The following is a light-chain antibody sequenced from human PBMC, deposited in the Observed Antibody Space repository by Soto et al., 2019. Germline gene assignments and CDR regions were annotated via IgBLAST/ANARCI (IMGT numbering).Light chain of an antibody. V-gene: IGKV3-15*01. Sequence: EIVTTQSPATLSVSPGERVTLSCRASQSVNNNLAWYQQKPGQAPRLLIYDASTRATGIPVRFSGSGSGTEFTLTISGLQSEDFAVYYCQQYNNWPPYTFGQGTKLEIK. CDR2: DAS. CDR1: QSVNNN. J-gene: IGKJ2*01. CDR3: QQYNNWPPYT.